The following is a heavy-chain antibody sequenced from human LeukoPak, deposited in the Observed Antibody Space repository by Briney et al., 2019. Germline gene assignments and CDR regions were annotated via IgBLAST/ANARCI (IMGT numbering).Heavy chain of an antibody. V-gene: IGHV4-34*01. D-gene: IGHD5-18*01. CDR2: INHSGST. CDR1: GGSFSGYY. Sequence: SETLSPTCAVYGGSFSGYYWSWIRQPPGKGLEWIGEINHSGSTNYNPSLKSRVTVSVDTSKNQFSLKLSSVTAADTAVYYCARGPPTYSYGYWFFYWGQGTLVTVSS. CDR3: ARGPPTYSYGYWFFY. J-gene: IGHJ4*02.